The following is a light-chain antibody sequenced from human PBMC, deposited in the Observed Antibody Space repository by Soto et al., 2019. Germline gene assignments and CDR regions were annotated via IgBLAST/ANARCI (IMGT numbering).Light chain of an antibody. CDR1: QSVSNNY. J-gene: IGKJ1*01. CDR3: QQYGTYLWT. Sequence: EIVLTQSPGTLSLSPGERATLSCRASQSVSNNYLAWHQQKPGQAPRLLIYGASNRATGIPDRFSGSGSGTDFTLTISRLEPEDFATYYCQQYGTYLWTFGQGTKVDIK. V-gene: IGKV3-20*01. CDR2: GAS.